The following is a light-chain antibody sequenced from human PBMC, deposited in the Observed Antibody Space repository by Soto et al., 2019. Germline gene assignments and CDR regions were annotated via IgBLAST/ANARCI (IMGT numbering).Light chain of an antibody. CDR2: GAS. J-gene: IGKJ4*01. V-gene: IGKV3-20*01. CDR3: QQYQSLT. Sequence: IVLTQSPAILALSPGDRATLSCRASQSVSSSYLAWYQHKPGQAPRLLIHGASSRVTGIPDRFSGSGSGTDLTLTITSLEPEDFAVYYCQQYQSLTFGGGTKVDIK. CDR1: QSVSSSY.